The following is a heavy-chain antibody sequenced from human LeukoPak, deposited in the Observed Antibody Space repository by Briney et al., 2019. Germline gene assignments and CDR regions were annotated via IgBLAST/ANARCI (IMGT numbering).Heavy chain of an antibody. J-gene: IGHJ4*02. V-gene: IGHV4-59*01. CDR3: ARAGSDIAVAVPFDY. Sequence: ASETLSLTCTVSGGSISSYYWSWIRQPPGKGLEWIGYIYYSGSTNYNPSLKSRVTISVDTSKNQFSLKLSSVTAADTAVYYCARAGSDIAVAVPFDYWGQGTLVTVSS. CDR1: GGSISSYY. D-gene: IGHD6-19*01. CDR2: IYYSGST.